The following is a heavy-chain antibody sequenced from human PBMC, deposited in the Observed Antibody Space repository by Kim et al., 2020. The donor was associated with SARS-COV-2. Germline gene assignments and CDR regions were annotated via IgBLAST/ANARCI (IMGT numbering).Heavy chain of an antibody. D-gene: IGHD3-10*01. CDR2: IRAGAGST. V-gene: IGHV3-43*02. CDR1: GFTFDDYA. J-gene: IGHJ6*02. CDR3: AKAHRDTMVRGVIMDRHYCCYSGLDV. Sequence: GGSLRLSCAASGFTFDDYAMRWVRQAPGRGLEWVSLIRAGAGSTYYADSVKGRFTISRDNSKHTLYLQLNSLRTDDTALYYCAKAHRDTMVRGVIMDRHYCCYSGLDVWGQGTLVTVSS.